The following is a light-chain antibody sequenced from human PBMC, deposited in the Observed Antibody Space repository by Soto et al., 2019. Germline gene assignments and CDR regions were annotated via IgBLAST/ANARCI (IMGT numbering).Light chain of an antibody. CDR1: QSVSSSY. CDR2: GAS. Sequence: EIVLTQSPGTLSLSPGERATLSCRASQSVSSSYLAWYQQKPGQAPRLLIYGASSRATGIPDRFSGSGSGTDFSHTISRREPEDFAVYYCQQYGSSPRTFGPGTKLEIK. V-gene: IGKV3-20*01. J-gene: IGKJ1*01. CDR3: QQYGSSPRT.